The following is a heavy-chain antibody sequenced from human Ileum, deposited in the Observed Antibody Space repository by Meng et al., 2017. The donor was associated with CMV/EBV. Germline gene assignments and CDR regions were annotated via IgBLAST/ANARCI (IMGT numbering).Heavy chain of an antibody. CDR3: AKELGTIYFDS. V-gene: IGHV3-49*04. CDR2: IRNTAHGGTA. CDR1: GFTFDDYS. Sequence: GGSLRLSCTTSGFTFDDYSMTWVRQTPGKGLEWLGFIRNTAHGGTAEYAASVKGRFTISKDDSKTIAYLQMNSLKTEDTAVYYCAKELGTIYFDSWGQGALVTVSS. D-gene: IGHD7-27*01. J-gene: IGHJ4*02.